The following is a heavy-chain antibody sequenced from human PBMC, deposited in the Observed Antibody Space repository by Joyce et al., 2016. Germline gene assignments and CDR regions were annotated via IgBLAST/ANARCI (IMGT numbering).Heavy chain of an antibody. J-gene: IGHJ4*02. CDR3: AKILTATYSSGWFLDY. CDR2: ISDDGIYK. D-gene: IGHD6-25*01. CDR1: GLTLSNYG. V-gene: IGHV3-30*18. Sequence: QVQLVESGGGVVQPGRSLRLSCAASGLTLSNYGVHWVRQAPGKGLEWVAVISDDGIYKYYANSVKGRFTISRDNSKNTVFLEMNILRTEDTAVYYCAKILTATYSSGWFLDYWGQGTLVTVSS.